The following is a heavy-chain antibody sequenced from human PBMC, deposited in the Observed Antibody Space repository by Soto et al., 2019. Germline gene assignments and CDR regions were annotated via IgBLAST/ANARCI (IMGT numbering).Heavy chain of an antibody. V-gene: IGHV4-59*08. CDR1: GGSISSYY. D-gene: IGHD6-19*01. CDR2: IYYSGST. Sequence: QVQLQESGPGLVKPSETLSLTCTVSGGSISSYYWSWIRQPPGKGLEWIGYIYYSGSTNYNPSLKRRVTISVDTSKNQFSLKLSSVTAADTAVYYCARLPEPIQGIAVAPFDYWGQGTLVTVSS. J-gene: IGHJ4*02. CDR3: ARLPEPIQGIAVAPFDY.